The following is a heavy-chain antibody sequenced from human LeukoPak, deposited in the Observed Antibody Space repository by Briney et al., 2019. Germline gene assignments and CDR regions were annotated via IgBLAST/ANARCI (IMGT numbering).Heavy chain of an antibody. CDR1: GFTFSSYA. J-gene: IGHJ6*02. CDR2: ISGSGGST. Sequence: GGSLRLSCAASGFTFSSYAMSWVRQAPGKGLEWVSAISGSGGSTYYADSVKGRFTISRDNSKNTLYLQMNSLRAEDTAVYYCAKGVAATLYYYYGMDVWGQGTTVTVSS. V-gene: IGHV3-23*01. CDR3: AKGVAATLYYYYGMDV. D-gene: IGHD2-15*01.